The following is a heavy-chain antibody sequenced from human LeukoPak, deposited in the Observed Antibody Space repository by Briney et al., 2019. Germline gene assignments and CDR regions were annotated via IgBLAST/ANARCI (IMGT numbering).Heavy chain of an antibody. CDR3: AKYAYNWNAPDGFDM. CDR2: ISYDGSRK. V-gene: IGHV3-30*18. Sequence: PGRSLRLSCAASGFTFTNYGMHWVRQAPGKGLEWVAVISYDGSRKYYGDSVKGRFTISRDNSESTLFLQMNSLRSDDTSVYFCAKYAYNWNAPDGFDMWGQGTMVIVSS. J-gene: IGHJ3*02. D-gene: IGHD1-1*01. CDR1: GFTFTNYG.